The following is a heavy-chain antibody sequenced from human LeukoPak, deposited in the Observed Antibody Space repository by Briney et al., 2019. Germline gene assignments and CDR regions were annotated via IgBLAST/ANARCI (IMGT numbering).Heavy chain of an antibody. J-gene: IGHJ3*02. CDR2: ISAYNGNT. V-gene: IGHV1-18*04. Sequence: ASVKVSCKASGYTFTSYGISWVRQAPGQGLEWMGWISAYNGNTNYAQNLQGRVTMTTDTSTSTAYMELRSLRSDDTAVYYCARDPRRGGLVGAPGAFDIWGQGTMVTVSS. D-gene: IGHD1-26*01. CDR1: GYTFTSYG. CDR3: ARDPRRGGLVGAPGAFDI.